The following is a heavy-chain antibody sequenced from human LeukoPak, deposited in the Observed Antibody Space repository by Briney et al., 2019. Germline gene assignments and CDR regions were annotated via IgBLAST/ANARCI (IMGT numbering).Heavy chain of an antibody. V-gene: IGHV3-15*01. CDR2: IKSKTDGGTT. D-gene: IGHD3-3*02. CDR3: TTDLHLPIQTH. Sequence: PGVSLRLSCAASGFTFSNAWMSWVRQPPGKGLEWVGRIKSKTDGGTTDYAAPVEGRFTISRDDSKNTLYLQMNSLKTEDTAVYYCTTDLHLPIQTHWGQGTLVTVSS. CDR1: GFTFSNAW. J-gene: IGHJ4*02.